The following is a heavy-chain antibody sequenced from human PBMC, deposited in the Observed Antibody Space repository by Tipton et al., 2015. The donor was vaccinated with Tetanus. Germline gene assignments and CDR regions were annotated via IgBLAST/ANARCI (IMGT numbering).Heavy chain of an antibody. J-gene: IGHJ2*01. CDR1: GYSFTSYW. D-gene: IGHD2-2*01. V-gene: IGHV5-10-1*01. CDR3: ARRGYCSSTSCRPYWYFDL. CDR2: IDPSDSYT. Sequence: VQLVQFGAEVKKPGESLRISCKGSGYSFTSYWISWVRQMPGKGLEWMGRIDPSDSYTNYSPSFQGHVTISADKSISTACLQWGSLKASDPAMYYCARRGYCSSTSCRPYWYFDLWGRGTLVTVSS.